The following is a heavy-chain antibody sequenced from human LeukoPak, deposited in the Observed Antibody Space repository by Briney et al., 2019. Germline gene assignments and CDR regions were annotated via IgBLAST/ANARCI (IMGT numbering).Heavy chain of an antibody. Sequence: SETLSLTCAVYGGSFSGYYWNWIRQSPGKGLEWIGEINHSGSTNYNPSLKSRVTISVDTSKNQFSLKLSSVTAADTAVYYCATLYGVGYWGQGTLVTVSS. V-gene: IGHV4-34*01. CDR1: GGSFSGYY. CDR2: INHSGST. CDR3: ATLYGVGY. D-gene: IGHD3-16*02. J-gene: IGHJ4*02.